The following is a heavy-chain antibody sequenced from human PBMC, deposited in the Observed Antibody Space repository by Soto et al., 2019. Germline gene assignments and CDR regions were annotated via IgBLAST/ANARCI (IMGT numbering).Heavy chain of an antibody. CDR3: AKDRYCSILPSCYPKAPDC. CDR2: IYYSGST. D-gene: IGHD2-2*01. Sequence: PSETLSLTCTVSGGSISSGDYYWSWIRQPPGKGLEWIGYIYYSGSTYYNPSLKSRVTISVDTSKNQFSLKLSSVTAADTAVYYCAKDRYCSILPSCYPKAPDCWGQGTLVTVSS. V-gene: IGHV4-30-4*01. CDR1: GGSISSGDYY. J-gene: IGHJ4*02.